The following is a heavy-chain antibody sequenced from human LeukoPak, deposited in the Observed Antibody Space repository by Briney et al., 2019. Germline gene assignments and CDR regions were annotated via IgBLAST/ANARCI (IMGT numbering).Heavy chain of an antibody. CDR2: FYHSGST. D-gene: IGHD3-10*01. J-gene: IGHJ6*02. CDR1: GGSISSGGYS. Sequence: SETLSLTCAVSGGSISSGGYSWTWIRQPPGKGLEWIGYFYHSGSTYYNPSLKSRVTISVDRSKSQFSLKLTSVTAADTAVYYCASTRGDYYYGMDVWGQGTTVTVSS. CDR3: ASTRGDYYYGMDV. V-gene: IGHV4-30-2*01.